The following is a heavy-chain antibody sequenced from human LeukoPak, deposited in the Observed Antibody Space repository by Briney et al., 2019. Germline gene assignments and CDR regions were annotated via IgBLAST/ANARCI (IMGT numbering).Heavy chain of an antibody. J-gene: IGHJ4*02. CDR2: ISSSSKTI. D-gene: IGHD3-10*01. CDR3: ARDYGSHGEYFDY. Sequence: GGSLRLSCAASGFTFSDYNMNWVRQAPGKGLEWISYISSSSKTIQYADSVRGRFTISRDNAKKSLYLQMNSLRDEDTAVYYCARDYGSHGEYFDYWGQGTLVTVSS. V-gene: IGHV3-48*02. CDR1: GFTFSDYN.